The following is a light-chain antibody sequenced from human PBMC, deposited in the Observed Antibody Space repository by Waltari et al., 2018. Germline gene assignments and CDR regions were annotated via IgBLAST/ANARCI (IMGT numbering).Light chain of an antibody. CDR2: EVS. CDR1: SSDVGSYNL. J-gene: IGLJ2*01. Sequence: QSALTQPASVSGSPGQSITIPCTGTSSDVGSYNLVSWYQQHPGKAPKLLIYEVSKRPHGGCTRFSGSKSGTTASLTIAGLQAEDEADYYCCSYAGSSTVVFGGGTKLTVL. V-gene: IGLV2-23*02. CDR3: CSYAGSSTVV.